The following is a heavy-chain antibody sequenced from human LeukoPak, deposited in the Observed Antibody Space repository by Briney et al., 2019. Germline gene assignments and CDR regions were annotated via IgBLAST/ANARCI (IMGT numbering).Heavy chain of an antibody. V-gene: IGHV3-74*03. D-gene: IGHD3-10*01. CDR2: ITGDGSVK. J-gene: IGHJ6*02. Sequence: GGSLRLSCAASGFSITNSWMHWARQAPGKGLMWLARITGDGSVKQYADSVKGRFTISRDNAKNTLYLQMNSLRAEDTAVYYCARDRALSYFYYGMDVWGQGTTVTVSS. CDR3: ARDRALSYFYYGMDV. CDR1: GFSITNSW.